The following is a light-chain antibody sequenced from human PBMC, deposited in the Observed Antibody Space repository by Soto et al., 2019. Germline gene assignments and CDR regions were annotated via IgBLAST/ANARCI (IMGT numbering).Light chain of an antibody. J-gene: IGLJ3*02. CDR2: DVS. V-gene: IGLV2-14*01. Sequence: QSALTQPASVSGSPGQSITISCTGTSSDVGGYNYVSWYQQHPGKAPKLMICDVSNRPSGVSNRFSGSKSGNTASLTISGLQAGDEADYYCAAWDESLSGWVFGGGTKLTVL. CDR3: AAWDESLSGWV. CDR1: SSDVGGYNY.